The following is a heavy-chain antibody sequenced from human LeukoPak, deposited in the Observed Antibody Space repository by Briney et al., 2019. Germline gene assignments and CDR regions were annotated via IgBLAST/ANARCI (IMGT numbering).Heavy chain of an antibody. CDR1: GFTFSSYG. D-gene: IGHD1-26*01. V-gene: IGHV3-33*01. J-gene: IGHJ4*02. CDR2: IWYDGSNK. Sequence: PGRSLRLSCAASGFTFSSYGMHWVRQAPGKGLEWVAVIWYDGSNKYYADSVKGRFTISRDNSKNTLYLQMNSLRAEDTAVYYCARDFLEVGATAHFDYWGQGTLVTVSS. CDR3: ARDFLEVGATAHFDY.